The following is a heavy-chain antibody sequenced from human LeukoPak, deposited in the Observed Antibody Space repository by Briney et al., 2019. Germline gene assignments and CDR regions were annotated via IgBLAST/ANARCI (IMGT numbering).Heavy chain of an antibody. J-gene: IGHJ4*02. Sequence: SETLSLTCTVSGGSISSYYWSWIRQPAGKGLEWIGRIYTSGSTNYNPSLKSRVTMSVDTSKNQFSLKLSSVTAADTAVYYCARSGYCGGDCSIRPLDYWGQGTLVTVSS. D-gene: IGHD2-21*02. CDR3: ARSGYCGGDCSIRPLDY. V-gene: IGHV4-4*07. CDR1: GGSISSYY. CDR2: IYTSGST.